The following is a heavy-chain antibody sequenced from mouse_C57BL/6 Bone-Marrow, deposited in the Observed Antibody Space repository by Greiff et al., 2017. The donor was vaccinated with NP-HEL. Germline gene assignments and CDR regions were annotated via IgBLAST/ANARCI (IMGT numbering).Heavy chain of an antibody. Sequence: VQLQQPGAELVRPGSSVKLSCKASGYTFTSYWMNWVKQSPIQGLEWIGNIDPSDSETNYNQKFKDKATLTVDKSSSPAYMELSSLTSEDSSVDYGARKTTVGEYYFDYWGQGTTLTVSS. CDR3: ARKTTVGEYYFDY. V-gene: IGHV1-52*01. CDR1: GYTFTSYW. J-gene: IGHJ2*01. D-gene: IGHD1-1*01. CDR2: IDPSDSET.